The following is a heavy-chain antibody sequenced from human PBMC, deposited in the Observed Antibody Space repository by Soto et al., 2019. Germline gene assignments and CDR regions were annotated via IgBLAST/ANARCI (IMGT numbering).Heavy chain of an antibody. CDR1: GFTFSSYS. CDR3: ARVTQSRLNSSSWHFDY. V-gene: IGHV3-21*01. CDR2: ISSSSSYI. D-gene: IGHD6-13*01. J-gene: IGHJ4*02. Sequence: GESLKISCAASGFTFSSYSMNWVRQAPGKGLEWVSSISSSSSYIYYADSVKGRFTISRDNAKNSLYLQMNSLRAEDTAVYYCARVTQSRLNSSSWHFDYWGQGTLVTVSS.